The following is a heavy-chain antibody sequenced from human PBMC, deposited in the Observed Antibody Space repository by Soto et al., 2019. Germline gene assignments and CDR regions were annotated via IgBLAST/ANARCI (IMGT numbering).Heavy chain of an antibody. D-gene: IGHD3-3*01. V-gene: IGHV3-33*01. CDR1: GFTFSSYG. CDR3: ARDSAYYDFWSGQPSYYYGMDV. J-gene: IGHJ6*02. Sequence: GGSLRLCCAASGFTFSSYGMHWVRQAPGKGLEWVAVIWYDGSNKYYADSVKGRFTISRDNSKNTLYLQMNSLRAEDTAVYYCARDSAYYDFWSGQPSYYYGMDVWGQGTTVTVSS. CDR2: IWYDGSNK.